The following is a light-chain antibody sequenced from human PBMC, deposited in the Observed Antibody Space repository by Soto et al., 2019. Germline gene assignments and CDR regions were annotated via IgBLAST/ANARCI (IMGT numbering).Light chain of an antibody. CDR2: NNN. CDR1: SSNIGTNA. V-gene: IGLV1-44*01. Sequence: QSVLTQPTSASGTPGQRVTISCSGGSSNIGTNAVNWYQQLPGTAPKLLIYNNNQRPARVPDRFSGSKSGTSASLAISGLQSEDEADYYCAAWDDSLNGYVFGTGTKLTVL. CDR3: AAWDDSLNGYV. J-gene: IGLJ1*01.